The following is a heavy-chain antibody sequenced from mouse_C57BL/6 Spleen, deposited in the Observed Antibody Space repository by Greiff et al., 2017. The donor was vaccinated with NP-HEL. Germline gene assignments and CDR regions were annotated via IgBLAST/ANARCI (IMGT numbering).Heavy chain of an antibody. V-gene: IGHV1-69*01. D-gene: IGHD6-1*01. CDR2: IDPSDSYT. J-gene: IGHJ1*03. CDR3: ARSPLFWYFDV. Sequence: QVQLQQPGAELVKPGASVKLSCKASGYTFTSYWMHWVKQRPGQGLEWIGEIDPSDSYTNYNQKFKGKSTLTVDKSSSTAYMQLSSLTSEDSAVYYCARSPLFWYFDVWGTGTTVTVSS. CDR1: GYTFTSYW.